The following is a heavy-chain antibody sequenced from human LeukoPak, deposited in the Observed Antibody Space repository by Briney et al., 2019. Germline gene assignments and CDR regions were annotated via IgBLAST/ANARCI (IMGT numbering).Heavy chain of an antibody. V-gene: IGHV3-53*01. CDR1: GFTVSSNY. CDR2: IYSGGST. CDR3: ARVRHGSLDY. J-gene: IGHJ4*02. D-gene: IGHD5-24*01. Sequence: GGSLRLSCAASGFTVSSNYMSWVRQAPGKGLEWVSVIYSGGSTYYADSVKGRFTISSDNSKNTLYLQMNSLRAEDTAVYYCARVRHGSLDYWGQGTLVTVSS.